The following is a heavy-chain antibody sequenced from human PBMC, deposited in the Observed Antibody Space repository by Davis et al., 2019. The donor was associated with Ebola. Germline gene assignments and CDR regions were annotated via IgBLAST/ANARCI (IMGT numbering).Heavy chain of an antibody. D-gene: IGHD1-26*01. J-gene: IGHJ6*02. CDR3: AKSPVGRSGSYHYYYYGMDV. Sequence: GGSLRLSCAASGFTFSSYAMSWVRQAPGKGLEWVSAISGSGGSTYYADSVKGRFTISRDNSKNTLYLQMNSLRAEDTAVYYCAKSPVGRSGSYHYYYYGMDVWGQGTTVTVSS. CDR1: GFTFSSYA. V-gene: IGHV3-23*01. CDR2: ISGSGGST.